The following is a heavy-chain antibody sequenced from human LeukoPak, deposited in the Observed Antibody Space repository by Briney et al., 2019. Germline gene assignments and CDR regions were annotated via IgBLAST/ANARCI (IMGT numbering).Heavy chain of an antibody. CDR1: GYTFTSYG. J-gene: IGHJ6*03. Sequence: ASVKVSCKASGYTFTSYGISWVRQAPGQGLEWMGWISAYNGNTNYAQKLQGRVTMTTDTSTSTAYMELRSLRSDDTAVYYCARDAEAGYSSSWLNYYYYYYMDVWGKGTRSPSP. V-gene: IGHV1-18*01. CDR2: ISAYNGNT. CDR3: ARDAEAGYSSSWLNYYYYYYMDV. D-gene: IGHD6-13*01.